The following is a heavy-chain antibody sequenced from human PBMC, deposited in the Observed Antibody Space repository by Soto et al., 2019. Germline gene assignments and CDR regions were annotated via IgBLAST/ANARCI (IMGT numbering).Heavy chain of an antibody. CDR3: ASRIAAAGDDAFDI. J-gene: IGHJ3*02. Sequence: QTLSLTCAISGDSVSSNSAAWNWIRQSPSRGLEWLGRTYYRSKWYNDYAVSVKSRITINPDTSKNQFSLQLNSVTPEDTAVYYCASRIAAAGDDAFDIWGQGTMVTVSS. CDR1: GDSVSSNSAA. D-gene: IGHD6-13*01. V-gene: IGHV6-1*01. CDR2: TYYRSKWYN.